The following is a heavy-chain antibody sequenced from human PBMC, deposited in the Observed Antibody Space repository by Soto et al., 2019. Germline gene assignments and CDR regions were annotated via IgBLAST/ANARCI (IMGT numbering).Heavy chain of an antibody. Sequence: RASVKVSCKASGYTFTSYDINWVRQATGQGLEWMGWMNPNSGNTGYAQKFQGRVTMTRNTSISTAYMELSSLRSEDTAVYYCARGPRYYYDSSGYYYGLYFDYWGQGTLVTVSS. CDR1: GYTFTSYD. V-gene: IGHV1-8*01. CDR2: MNPNSGNT. CDR3: ARGPRYYYDSSGYYYGLYFDY. D-gene: IGHD3-22*01. J-gene: IGHJ4*02.